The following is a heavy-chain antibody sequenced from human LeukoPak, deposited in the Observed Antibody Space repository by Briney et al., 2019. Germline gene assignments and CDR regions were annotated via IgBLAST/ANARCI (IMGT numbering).Heavy chain of an antibody. CDR1: GYTFTGYY. Sequence: ASVKVSCKASGYTFTGYYIHWVRQAPGQGLEWMGWIYTNSGGTDYAQMFQGRVTMTRDTSISTAYMELSRLRSDDTTVYYCARECGSGSNADYYYYGMDVWGQGTTVTVSS. CDR2: IYTNSGGT. V-gene: IGHV1-2*02. J-gene: IGHJ6*02. D-gene: IGHD3-10*01. CDR3: ARECGSGSNADYYYYGMDV.